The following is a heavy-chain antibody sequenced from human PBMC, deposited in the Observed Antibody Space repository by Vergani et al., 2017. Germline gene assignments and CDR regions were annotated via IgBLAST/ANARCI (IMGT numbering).Heavy chain of an antibody. CDR3: ARALKVYGSGSIDIGRAETYYFDY. CDR1: GFTFSSYA. D-gene: IGHD3-10*01. J-gene: IGHJ4*02. CDR2: ISSSSSYT. Sequence: EVQLLESGGGLVQPGGSLRLSCAASGFTFSSYAMSWVRQAPGKGLEWVSAISSSSSYTNYADSVKGRFTISRDNAKNSLYLQMNSLRAEDTAVYYCARALKVYGSGSIDIGRAETYYFDYWGQGTLVTVSS. V-gene: IGHV3-21*04.